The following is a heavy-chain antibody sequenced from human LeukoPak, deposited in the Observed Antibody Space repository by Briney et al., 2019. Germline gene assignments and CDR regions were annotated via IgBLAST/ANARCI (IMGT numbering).Heavy chain of an antibody. CDR3: ASSGRRIY. D-gene: IGHD1-26*01. CDR1: GGSISSGSYD. Sequence: PSETLSLTCTVSGGSISSGSYDWSWIRQPAGKGLEWIGRIYTSGSTNYNPSLKSRVTISVDTSKNQFSLKLSSGTAADTAVYYCASSGRRIYWGQGTLLTVSS. CDR2: IYTSGST. V-gene: IGHV4-61*02. J-gene: IGHJ4*02.